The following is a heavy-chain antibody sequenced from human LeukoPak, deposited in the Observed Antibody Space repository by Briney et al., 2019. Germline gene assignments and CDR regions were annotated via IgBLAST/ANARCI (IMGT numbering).Heavy chain of an antibody. CDR1: GGSVSSGAYS. Sequence: PSQTLSLTCAVSGGSVSSGAYSWSWIRQPPRKGLEWIGYIYHSGNTYYNPSLKSRVTISVDRSKNQFSLKLSSVTAADTAVYSCARKSGGRRSGNYDFDYWGQGTLVTVSS. CDR3: ARKSGGRRSGNYDFDY. CDR2: IYHSGNT. J-gene: IGHJ4*02. D-gene: IGHD3-10*01. V-gene: IGHV4-30-2*01.